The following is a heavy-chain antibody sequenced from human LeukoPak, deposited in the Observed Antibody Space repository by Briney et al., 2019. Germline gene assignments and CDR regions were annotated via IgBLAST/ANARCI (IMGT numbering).Heavy chain of an antibody. CDR1: GGSINNYY. Sequence: SETLSLTCTVSGGSINNYYWTWIRQPAGKGLEWIGRIYTSGNTKYNPSLKSRVTMSLDTSKNQFSLKLNSVTAADTAVYYCARGGVPGLVGTKVRRPWFDPWGQGTLVTVSS. V-gene: IGHV4-4*07. D-gene: IGHD1-7*01. J-gene: IGHJ5*02. CDR2: IYTSGNT. CDR3: ARGGVPGLVGTKVRRPWFDP.